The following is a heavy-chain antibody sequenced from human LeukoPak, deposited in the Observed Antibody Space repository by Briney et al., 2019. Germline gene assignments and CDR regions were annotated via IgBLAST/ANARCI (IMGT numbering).Heavy chain of an antibody. CDR1: GGSISSYY. CDR3: ASYSYYYDSSGYFDY. V-gene: IGHV4-59*01. D-gene: IGHD3-22*01. J-gene: IGHJ4*02. CDR2: IYYSGST. Sequence: PSETLSLTCTVSGGSISSYYWSWIRQPPGKGLEWIGNIYYSGSTNYNPSLKSRVTISVDTSKNQFSLKLSSVTAADTAVYYCASYSYYYDSSGYFDYWGQGTLVTVSS.